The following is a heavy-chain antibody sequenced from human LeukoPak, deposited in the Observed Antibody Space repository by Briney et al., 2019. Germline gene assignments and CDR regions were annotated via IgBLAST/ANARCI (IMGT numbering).Heavy chain of an antibody. CDR1: GYTFTSYA. CDR3: ARALGLSQRFLEWLSIYYYYYMDV. Sequence: ASVKVSCKASGYTFTSYAMNWVRQAPGQGLEWMGWINTNTGNPTYAQGFTGRFVFSLDTSVSTAYLQISSLKAEDTAVYYCARALGLSQRFLEWLSIYYYYYMDVWGKGTTVTVSS. J-gene: IGHJ6*03. V-gene: IGHV7-4-1*02. D-gene: IGHD3-3*01. CDR2: INTNTGNP.